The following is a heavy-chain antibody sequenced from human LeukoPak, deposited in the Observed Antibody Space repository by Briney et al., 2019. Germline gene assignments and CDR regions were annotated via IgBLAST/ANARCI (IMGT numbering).Heavy chain of an antibody. CDR3: AKGHTYYYDSSAYYDY. D-gene: IGHD3-22*01. V-gene: IGHV3-9*03. J-gene: IGHJ4*02. Sequence: GGSLRLSCAASGFTFDDYAMHWVRQAPGKGLEWVSGISWNSGSIGYADSVKGRFTISRDNAKNSLYLQMNSLRAEDMALYYCAKGHTYYYDSSAYYDYWGQGTMVTVSS. CDR2: ISWNSGSI. CDR1: GFTFDDYA.